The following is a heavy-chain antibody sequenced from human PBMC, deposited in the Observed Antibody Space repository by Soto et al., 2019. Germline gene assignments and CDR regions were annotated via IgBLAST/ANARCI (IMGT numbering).Heavy chain of an antibody. CDR2: IYKSATT. V-gene: IGHV4-30-4*01. CDR3: ARGRYCLTGRCFPNWFES. Sequence: TLSLTCSVSGDSISNLDYFWAWIRQPPGQALEYIGYIYKSATTYYNPSFESRVAISVDTSKSQFSLNVTSVTAADTAVYFCARGRYCLTGRCFPNWFESWGQGALVTVS. D-gene: IGHD7-27*01. CDR1: GDSISNLDYF. J-gene: IGHJ5*01.